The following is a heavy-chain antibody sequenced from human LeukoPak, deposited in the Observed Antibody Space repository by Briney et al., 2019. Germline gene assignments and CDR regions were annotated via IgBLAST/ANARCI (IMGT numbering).Heavy chain of an antibody. V-gene: IGHV4-61*02. D-gene: IGHD1-1*01. CDR2: IYTSGST. Sequence: SQTLSLTCTVSGGSISSGSYYWSWIRQPAGKGREWIGRIYTSGSTNYNPSLKSRVTISVDTSKNQFSLKLSSVTAADTAVYYCARAGFPAFDIWGQGTMVTVSS. J-gene: IGHJ3*02. CDR1: GGSISSGSYY. CDR3: ARAGFPAFDI.